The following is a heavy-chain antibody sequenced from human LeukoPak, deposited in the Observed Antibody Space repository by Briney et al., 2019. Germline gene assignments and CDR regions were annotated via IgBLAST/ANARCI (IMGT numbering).Heavy chain of an antibody. J-gene: IGHJ3*02. D-gene: IGHD3-10*01. CDR1: GFTFSSYS. CDR2: ISSSSSTI. Sequence: GGSLRLSCSASGFTFSSYSMNWVRPAPAKGLEWVSYISSSSSTIYYADSVKGRFTISRDNAKNSLYLQMSSLRAEDTAVYYCARPPALWFGEFDAFDIWGQGTMVTVSS. CDR3: ARPPALWFGEFDAFDI. V-gene: IGHV3-48*01.